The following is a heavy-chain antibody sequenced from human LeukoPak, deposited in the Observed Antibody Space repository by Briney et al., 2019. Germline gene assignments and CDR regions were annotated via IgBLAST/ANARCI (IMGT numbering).Heavy chain of an antibody. CDR3: AKDRLRYFDWLLGYNWFDP. CDR2: ISGRGGST. J-gene: IGHJ5*02. D-gene: IGHD3-9*01. CDR1: GFTFDDYG. V-gene: IGHV3-23*01. Sequence: GGSLRLSCAASGFTFDDYGMSWVCQAPGKGLEWVSAISGRGGSTYYADSVKGRFTISRDNSKNTLYLQMNSLRAEDTAVYYCAKDRLRYFDWLLGYNWFDPWGQGTLVTVSS.